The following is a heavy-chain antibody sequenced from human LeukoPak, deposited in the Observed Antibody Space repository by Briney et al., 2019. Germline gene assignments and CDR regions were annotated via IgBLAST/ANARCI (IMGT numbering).Heavy chain of an antibody. CDR1: GGSISSYY. D-gene: IGHD3-9*01. J-gene: IGHJ3*02. CDR2: IYHSGST. Sequence: SETLSLTCTVSGGSISSYYWSWVRQPPGKGLEWIGEIYHSGSTNYNPSLKSRVTISVDKSKNQFSLKLSSVTAADTAVYYCARDLSGLDDYDILTVGAFDIWGQGTMVTVSS. CDR3: ARDLSGLDDYDILTVGAFDI. V-gene: IGHV4-59*12.